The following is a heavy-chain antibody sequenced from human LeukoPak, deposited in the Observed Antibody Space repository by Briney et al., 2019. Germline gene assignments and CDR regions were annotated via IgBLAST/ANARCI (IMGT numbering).Heavy chain of an antibody. V-gene: IGHV3-74*01. D-gene: IGHD3-22*01. CDR3: ARAPSEIGGYYPEYFRH. CDR2: IKSDGGT. J-gene: IGHJ1*01. CDR1: GFTFSTYW. Sequence: GGSLRLSCAASGFTFSTYWMHWVRQAPGKGLVWVSRIKSDGGTNYADSVKGRFTISRDNAKKTVSLQMNSLRPEDTGVYYCARAPSEIGGYYPEYFRHWGRGTLVTVSS.